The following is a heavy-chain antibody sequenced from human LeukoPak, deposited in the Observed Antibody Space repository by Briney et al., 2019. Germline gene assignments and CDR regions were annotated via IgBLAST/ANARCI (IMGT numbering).Heavy chain of an antibody. CDR3: ARLSGCSYGYANWLDP. D-gene: IGHD5-18*01. CDR1: GGSISSYY. CDR2: IYYSGST. J-gene: IGHJ5*02. V-gene: IGHV4-59*08. Sequence: SETLSLTCTVSGGSISSYYWSWIRQPPGKGLEWIGYIYYSGSTNYNPSLKSRVTISVDTSKNQFSLKLSSVTAADTAVYYCARLSGCSYGYANWLDPWGQGTLVTVSS.